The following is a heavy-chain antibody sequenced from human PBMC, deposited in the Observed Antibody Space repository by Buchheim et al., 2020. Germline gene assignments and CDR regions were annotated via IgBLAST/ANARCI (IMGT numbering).Heavy chain of an antibody. V-gene: IGHV3-30-3*01. CDR2: ISYDGSNK. J-gene: IGHJ6*02. CDR3: ARPGIAVAGQPDYYYYYGMDV. D-gene: IGHD6-19*01. CDR1: GFTFSSYA. Sequence: QVQLVESGGGVVQPGRSLRLSCAASGFTFSSYAMHWVRQAPGKGLEWVAVISYDGSNKYYADSVKGRFTISRDNSKNTLYLQMNSLRAEDTAVYYCARPGIAVAGQPDYYYYYGMDVWGQGTT.